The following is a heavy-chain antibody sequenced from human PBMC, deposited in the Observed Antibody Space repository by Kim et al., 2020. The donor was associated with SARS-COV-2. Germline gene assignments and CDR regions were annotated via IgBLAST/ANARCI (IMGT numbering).Heavy chain of an antibody. D-gene: IGHD3-3*01. Sequence: ASVKVSCKASGYTFTSYYMNWVRQAPGQGLEWMGIINPSGGSPSYAQKFQGRVTMTRDTSTSTVYMELSSLRSEDTAVYYCARVLGRNYDFWSGYGDWFDAWGQGALVTVSP. V-gene: IGHV1-46*01. CDR1: GYTFTSYY. CDR2: INPSGGSP. J-gene: IGHJ5*02. CDR3: ARVLGRNYDFWSGYGDWFDA.